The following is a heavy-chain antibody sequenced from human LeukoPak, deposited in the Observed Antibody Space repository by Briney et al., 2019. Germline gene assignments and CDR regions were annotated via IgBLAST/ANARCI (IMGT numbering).Heavy chain of an antibody. D-gene: IGHD3-16*02. CDR1: GFTFSSYG. CDR2: ISYDGSNK. CDR3: AKDYDYVWGSYRYTVGPFDY. Sequence: QAGGSLRLSCAASGFTFSSYGMHWVRQAPGKGLEWVAVISYDGSNKYYADSVKGRFTISRDNSKNTLYLKMNSLRAEDTAVYYCAKDYDYVWGSYRYTVGPFDYWGQGTLVTVSS. V-gene: IGHV3-30*18. J-gene: IGHJ4*02.